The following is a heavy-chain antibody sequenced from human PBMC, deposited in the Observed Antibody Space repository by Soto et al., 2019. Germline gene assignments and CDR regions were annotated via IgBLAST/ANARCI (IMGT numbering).Heavy chain of an antibody. V-gene: IGHV2-5*02. CDR2: IYWDGEK. J-gene: IGHJ5*02. CDR1: GFSLSTTGMG. D-gene: IGHD6-13*01. CDR3: AHRPWYAFET. Sequence: QITLKESGPTLVKPTQTLTLTCTFSGFSLSTTGMGVGWIRQPPGKALEWLALIYWDGEKRYSPSLKSRLTITKDTSKNQVVLTMTNMDPVDTATYYCAHRPWYAFETWGQGILVTVSS.